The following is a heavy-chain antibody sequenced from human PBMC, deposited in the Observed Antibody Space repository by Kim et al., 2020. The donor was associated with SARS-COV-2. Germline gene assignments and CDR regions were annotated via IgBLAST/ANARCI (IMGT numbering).Heavy chain of an antibody. V-gene: IGHV3-30*18. Sequence: GGSLRLSCAASGFTFSSYGMHWVRQAPGKGLEWVAVISYDGSNKYYADSVKGRFTISRDNSKNTLYLQMNSLRAEDTAVYYCAKDQAGAVAGTVVYWGQG. CDR3: AKDQAGAVAGTVVY. CDR1: GFTFSSYG. CDR2: ISYDGSNK. D-gene: IGHD6-19*01. J-gene: IGHJ4*02.